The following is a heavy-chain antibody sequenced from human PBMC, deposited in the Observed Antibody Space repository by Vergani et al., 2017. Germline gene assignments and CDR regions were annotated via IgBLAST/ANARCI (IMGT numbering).Heavy chain of an antibody. Sequence: QVQLQQWGAGLLKPSETLSLTCAVYGGSFSGYYWSWIRQPPGKGLEWIGEINHSGSTNYNPSLKSRVTISVDTSKNQFSLKLSSVTAADTAVYYCARADQSNRNIVATLPGHYFDYWGQGTLVTVSP. CDR2: INHSGST. J-gene: IGHJ4*02. CDR1: GGSFSGYY. V-gene: IGHV4-34*01. CDR3: ARADQSNRNIVATLPGHYFDY. D-gene: IGHD5-12*01.